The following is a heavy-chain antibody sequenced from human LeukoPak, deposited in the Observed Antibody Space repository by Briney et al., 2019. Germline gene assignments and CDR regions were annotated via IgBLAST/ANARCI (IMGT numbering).Heavy chain of an antibody. D-gene: IGHD6-13*01. CDR2: IKQDGSEK. CDR1: GFTFSSYW. J-gene: IGHJ4*02. V-gene: IGHV3-7*01. CDR3: ARGGRWQQLVRWPLDY. Sequence: PGGSLRLSCAASGFTFSSYWMSWVRQAPGKGLEWVANIKQDGSEKYYVDSVKGRFTISRDNSKNTLYLQMNSLRAEDTAVYYCARGGRWQQLVRWPLDYWGQGTLVTVSS.